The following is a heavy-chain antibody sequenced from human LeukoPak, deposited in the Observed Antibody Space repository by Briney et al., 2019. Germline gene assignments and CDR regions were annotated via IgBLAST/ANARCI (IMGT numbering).Heavy chain of an antibody. D-gene: IGHD2-15*01. CDR3: ARGLCGGSCYYYYYGMDV. CDR2: ISSSSSYI. CDR1: GFTFSSYS. J-gene: IGHJ6*02. Sequence: PGGSLRLSCATSGFTFSSYSMNWVRQAPGKGLEWVSSISSSSSYIYYADSVKGRFTISRDNAKNSLYLQMNSLRAEDTAVYYCARGLCGGSCYYYYYGMDVWGQGTTVTVSS. V-gene: IGHV3-21*01.